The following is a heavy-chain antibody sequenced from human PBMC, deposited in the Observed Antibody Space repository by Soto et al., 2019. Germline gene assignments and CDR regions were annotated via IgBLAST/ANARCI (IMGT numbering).Heavy chain of an antibody. V-gene: IGHV1-69*05. CDR2: TIPIFGTA. Sequence: SVKVSCKASGGTFSSYAISWVRQAPGQGLEWMGGTIPIFGTANYAQKLQGRVTMTTDTSTSTAYMELRSLRSDDTAVYYCARDTLDYYDSSGYNCWGQGTLVTVSS. J-gene: IGHJ4*02. CDR1: GGTFSSYA. CDR3: ARDTLDYYDSSGYNC. D-gene: IGHD3-22*01.